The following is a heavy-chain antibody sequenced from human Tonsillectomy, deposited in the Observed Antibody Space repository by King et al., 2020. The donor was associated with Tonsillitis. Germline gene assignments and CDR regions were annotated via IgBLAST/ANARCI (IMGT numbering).Heavy chain of an antibody. CDR1: AFTFSNYA. CDR2: ISGTGGST. V-gene: IGHV3-23*04. J-gene: IGHJ6*02. D-gene: IGHD1-7*01. Sequence: VQLVESGGGLVQPGGSLRLSCAASAFTFSNYAMSWVRQAPGKGLEWVSTISGTGGSTYYADSVKVRFTISRDNSKNTLYLQMNSLRAEDTTVYYCAKDRTGTTWYYYGMDVWGQGTTVTAPS. CDR3: AKDRTGTTWYYYGMDV.